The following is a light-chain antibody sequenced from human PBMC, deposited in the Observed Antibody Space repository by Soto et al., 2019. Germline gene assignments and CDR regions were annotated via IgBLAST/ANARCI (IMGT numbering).Light chain of an antibody. J-gene: IGKJ3*01. CDR3: QKYTGAPFT. V-gene: IGKV1-27*01. CDR2: EAS. Sequence: DIQMTQSPPSLSASVGDRVTITCRASQDINNHLAWYQQKPGKVPKLLIYEASTLQLGVPSRFSGSGSGTDFTLTISSLQPEDVATDYCQKYTGAPFTFGRGTKVDIK. CDR1: QDINNH.